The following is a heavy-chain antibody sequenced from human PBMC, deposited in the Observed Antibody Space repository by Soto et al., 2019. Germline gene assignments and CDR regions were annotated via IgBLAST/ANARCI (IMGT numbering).Heavy chain of an antibody. D-gene: IGHD3-10*01. J-gene: IGHJ4*02. CDR2: INSDGSYI. CDR3: AREVVGMVSDD. V-gene: IGHV3-74*01. Sequence: GGSLRLSCAASGFIFSSFWMHWVRQAPGKGLVWVSRINSDGSYINYGDSVKGRFTISRDNAKNTLYLQMNSLKAEDTGIYYCAREVVGMVSDDWGQGTPVTVSS. CDR1: GFIFSSFW.